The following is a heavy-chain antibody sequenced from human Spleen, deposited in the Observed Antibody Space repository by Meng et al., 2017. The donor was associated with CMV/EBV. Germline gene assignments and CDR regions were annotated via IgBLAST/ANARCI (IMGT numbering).Heavy chain of an antibody. CDR3: AREPDY. CDR1: GGSISGYY. CDR2: IYYKGDT. J-gene: IGHJ4*02. Sequence: SETLSLTCTVSGGSISGYYWTWVRQPPGKGLEWIGYIYYKGDTKYNPSLKSPVTMSVDTSKNQFSLKLTSVTATDTAVYFCAREPDYWDQGILVTVSS. V-gene: IGHV4-59*01.